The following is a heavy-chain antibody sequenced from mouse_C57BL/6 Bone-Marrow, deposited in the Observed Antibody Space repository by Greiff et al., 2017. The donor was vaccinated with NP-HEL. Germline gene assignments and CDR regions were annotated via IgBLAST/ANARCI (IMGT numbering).Heavy chain of an antibody. CDR2: ISSGGSYT. J-gene: IGHJ3*01. V-gene: IGHV5-6*01. CDR1: GFTFSSYG. D-gene: IGHD4-1*01. CDR3: ARHWALY. Sequence: EVHLVESGGDLVKPGGSLKLSCAASGFTFSSYGMSWVRQTPDKRLEWVATISSGGSYTYYPDSVKGRFTISRDNAKNTLYLQMSSLKSEDTAMYYCARHWALYWGQGTLVTVSA.